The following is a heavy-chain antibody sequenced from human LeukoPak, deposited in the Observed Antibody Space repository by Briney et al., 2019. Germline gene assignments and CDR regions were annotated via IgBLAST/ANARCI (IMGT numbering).Heavy chain of an antibody. J-gene: IGHJ5*02. CDR3: ARHARRYCSSTSCYPWFDP. CDR1: GGSISSYY. Sequence: SETLSLTCTVSGGSISSYYWSWIRQPPGKGLEWIGYIYTSGSTNYNPSLKSRVTISVDTPKNQFSLKLSSVTAADTAVYYCARHARRYCSSTSCYPWFDPWGQGTLVTVSS. V-gene: IGHV4-4*09. D-gene: IGHD2-2*01. CDR2: IYTSGST.